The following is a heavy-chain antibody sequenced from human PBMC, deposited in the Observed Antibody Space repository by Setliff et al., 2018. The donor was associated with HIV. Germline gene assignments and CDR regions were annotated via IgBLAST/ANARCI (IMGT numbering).Heavy chain of an antibody. D-gene: IGHD3-9*01. V-gene: IGHV3-7*01. CDR2: IKQDESEK. CDR3: ARGGRLQYFDWPSYAMDV. J-gene: IGHJ6*02. Sequence: GGSLRLSCAASGFTFSSYWMSWVRQAPGKGLEWVANIKQDESEKYYVDSVKGRFTISRDNAKNSLYLQMNSLRAEDTAVYYCARGGRLQYFDWPSYAMDVWGQGTTVTVSS. CDR1: GFTFSSYW.